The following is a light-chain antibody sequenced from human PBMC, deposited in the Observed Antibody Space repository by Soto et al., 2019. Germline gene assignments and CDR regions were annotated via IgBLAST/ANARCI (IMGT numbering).Light chain of an antibody. CDR1: SSNIGGNS. CDR2: DDN. V-gene: IGLV1-51*01. Sequence: QSVLTQPPSVSAAPGQKVTISCSGSSSNIGGNSVSWYQQLPGTAPKLLIYDDNKRPSGIPDRFPGSKSGTSATLGITGFQTGDEADYYCAAWDDILNGYVFGGGTKVTVL. CDR3: AAWDDILNGYV. J-gene: IGLJ1*01.